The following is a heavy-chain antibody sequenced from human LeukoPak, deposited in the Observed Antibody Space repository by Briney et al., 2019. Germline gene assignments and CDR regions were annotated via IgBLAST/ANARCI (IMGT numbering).Heavy chain of an antibody. Sequence: PSETLSLTCTVSGGSISSGGYYWSWIRQHPGKGLEWSGYIYYRGGTYYNPSLKSRVTISVDASSNQFSLKLGSVTAAGTAVYYSARGPGGNYFDYWGQGTLVSAAS. CDR2: IYYRGGT. CDR1: GGSISSGGYY. J-gene: IGHJ4*02. D-gene: IGHD4-23*01. V-gene: IGHV4-31*03. CDR3: ARGPGGNYFDY.